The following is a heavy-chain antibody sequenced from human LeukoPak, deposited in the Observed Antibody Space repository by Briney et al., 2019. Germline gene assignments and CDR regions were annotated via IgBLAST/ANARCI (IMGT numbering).Heavy chain of an antibody. CDR3: ATPPITIFGVVSDY. V-gene: IGHV3-11*01. CDR1: GFTFSDYY. J-gene: IGHJ4*02. Sequence: PGGSLRLSCAASGFTFSDYYMSWIRQAPGKGLEWVSFISNSGGTIYYADSVKGRFTISRDNAKKSLYLQMNSLRAEDTAVYYCATPPITIFGVVSDYWSQGTLVTVSS. D-gene: IGHD3-3*01. CDR2: ISNSGGTI.